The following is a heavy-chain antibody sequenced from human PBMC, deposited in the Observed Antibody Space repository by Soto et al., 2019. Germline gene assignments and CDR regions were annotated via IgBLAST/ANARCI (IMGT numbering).Heavy chain of an antibody. CDR2: IYYSGST. CDR1: GGSSSSYY. Sequence: NPSETLSLTCTVSGGSSSSYYWSWIRQPPGKGLEWIGYIYYSGSTNYNPSLKSRVAISADTSKNRFSLKLRSVTAADTAVYYCARALTTVVTKWFDSWGQGTLVTVSS. D-gene: IGHD4-17*01. V-gene: IGHV4-59*01. CDR3: ARALTTVVTKWFDS. J-gene: IGHJ5*01.